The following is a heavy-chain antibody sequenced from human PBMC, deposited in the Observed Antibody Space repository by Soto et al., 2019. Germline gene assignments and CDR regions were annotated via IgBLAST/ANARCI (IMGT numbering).Heavy chain of an antibody. CDR2: ISTYNGNT. V-gene: IGHV1-18*04. Sequence: HVQLVQSGAEVKKPGASVKVSCKASGYTFTSYGISWVRQAPGQGLEWMGWISTYNGNTNYAQKLQGRVTMTTDTSSSTAYMEVRSLRCDDTAVYYCARDTPRRYSYGQGLDYWGQGTLVTVSS. CDR3: ARDTPRRYSYGQGLDY. CDR1: GYTFTSYG. J-gene: IGHJ4*02. D-gene: IGHD5-18*01.